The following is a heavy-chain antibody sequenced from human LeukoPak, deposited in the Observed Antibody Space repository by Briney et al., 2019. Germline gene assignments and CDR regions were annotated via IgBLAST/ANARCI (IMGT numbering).Heavy chain of an antibody. V-gene: IGHV1-18*01. D-gene: IGHD6-13*01. CDR2: ISAYNGNT. CDR3: ARQSVSKYSSSWYSQYYFDY. Sequence: ASVKVSCKASGYTFTSYGISWVRQAPGQGLEWMGWISAYNGNTNYAQKLQGRVTMTTDTSTSTAYMELRSLRSDDTAVYYCARQSVSKYSSSWYSQYYFDYWGQGTLVTVSS. CDR1: GYTFTSYG. J-gene: IGHJ4*02.